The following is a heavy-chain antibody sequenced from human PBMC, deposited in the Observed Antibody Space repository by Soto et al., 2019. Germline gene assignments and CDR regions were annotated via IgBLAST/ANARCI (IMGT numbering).Heavy chain of an antibody. J-gene: IGHJ6*02. V-gene: IGHV3-23*01. CDR3: AKGDSSSRNYYGMDV. Sequence: GGSLTLSCAASGFTFSTYGMSWVRQAPGKGLEWVSGISGGGGSTYYADSVKGRFTISRDNSKNTLYLQVNSLRAEDTAVYYCAKGDSSSRNYYGMDVWGQGTTVTVSS. CDR1: GFTFSTYG. D-gene: IGHD6-6*01. CDR2: ISGGGGST.